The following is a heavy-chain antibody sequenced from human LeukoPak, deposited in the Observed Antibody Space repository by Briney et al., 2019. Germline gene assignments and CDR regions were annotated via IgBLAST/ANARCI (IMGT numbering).Heavy chain of an antibody. V-gene: IGHV3-7*01. J-gene: IGHJ4*02. D-gene: IGHD4/OR15-4a*01. CDR3: ARGTAGAYDY. CDR2: IRPDGNDR. CDR1: GLTFSDYW. Sequence: PGGSLRLSRAASGLTFSDYWMIWVRQAPGKGLEWVANIRPDGNDRYLVDSARGRFTISRDNAKNSLYLQMNSLRAEDTAMYYCARGTAGAYDYWGQGTLVTVSS.